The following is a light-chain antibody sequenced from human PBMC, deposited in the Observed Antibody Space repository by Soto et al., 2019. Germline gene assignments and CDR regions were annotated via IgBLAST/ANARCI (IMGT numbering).Light chain of an antibody. J-gene: IGKJ1*01. CDR1: QSISSW. CDR3: QQYNSYSWT. Sequence: DIQISKSPSTLSAPVGDRVTITCRASQSISSWLAWYQQKPGKAPKLLIYDASSLESGVPSRFSGSGSGTEFTLTISSLQPDDFATYYCQQYNSYSWTFGQGTKVDIK. CDR2: DAS. V-gene: IGKV1-5*01.